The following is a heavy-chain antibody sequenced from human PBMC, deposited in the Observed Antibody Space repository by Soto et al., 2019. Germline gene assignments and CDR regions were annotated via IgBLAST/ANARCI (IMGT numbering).Heavy chain of an antibody. D-gene: IGHD2-2*01. CDR3: AGTLLPAAKGAFDF. Sequence: HVQLQESGPGLVKPSETLSLTCTVSGDSINTYFWCWIRQPAGKGLEWIWRIHTSGSTNYNPSLHSRVTMSLDASTTRFSLKLNSVTAAGTAIYYCAGTLLPAAKGAFDFSGRGTVVTVSS. J-gene: IGHJ3*01. CDR2: IHTSGST. V-gene: IGHV4-4*07. CDR1: GDSINTYF.